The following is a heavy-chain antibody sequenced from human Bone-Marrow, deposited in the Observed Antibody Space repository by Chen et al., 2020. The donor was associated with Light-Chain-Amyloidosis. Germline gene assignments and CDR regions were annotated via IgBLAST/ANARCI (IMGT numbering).Heavy chain of an antibody. CDR3: ARASTYYDFWSGYLYPNWFDP. Sequence: QVQLVQSGAEVKKPGASVKVSCKASGYTFTGYYMHWVRQAPGQGLEWMGWINPNSGGTNYAQKFQGRVTMTRDTSISTAYMELSRLRSDDTAVYYCARASTYYDFWSGYLYPNWFDPWGQGTLVTVSS. D-gene: IGHD3-3*01. CDR1: GYTFTGYY. V-gene: IGHV1-2*02. CDR2: INPNSGGT. J-gene: IGHJ5*02.